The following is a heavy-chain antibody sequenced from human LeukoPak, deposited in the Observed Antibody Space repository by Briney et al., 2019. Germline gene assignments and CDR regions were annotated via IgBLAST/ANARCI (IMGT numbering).Heavy chain of an antibody. D-gene: IGHD6-25*01. J-gene: IGHJ4*02. CDR3: ARHRSVIFDY. Sequence: SETLSLTCTVSSGSISSYYWSWIRQPPGKGLEWIGYIYYSGSTNYNPSLKSRVTISVDTSKNQFSLKLSSVTAADTAVYYCARHRSVIFDYWGQGTLVTVSS. V-gene: IGHV4-59*08. CDR1: SGSISSYY. CDR2: IYYSGST.